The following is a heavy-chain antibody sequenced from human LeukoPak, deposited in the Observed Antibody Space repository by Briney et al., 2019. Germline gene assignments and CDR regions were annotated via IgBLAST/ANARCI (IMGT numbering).Heavy chain of an antibody. CDR2: VNHTGST. Sequence: SETLSLTCAVYGGSFSGYFWNWIRQSPGKGLEWIGEVNHTGSTNYNPSLKSRVIISVDTSKNQFSLKLTSMTAADTAVYYCVGRYLYYYYYYMDIWGKGTTVAVSS. D-gene: IGHD2-2*02. CDR3: VGRYLYYYYYYMDI. CDR1: GGSFSGYF. V-gene: IGHV4-34*01. J-gene: IGHJ6*03.